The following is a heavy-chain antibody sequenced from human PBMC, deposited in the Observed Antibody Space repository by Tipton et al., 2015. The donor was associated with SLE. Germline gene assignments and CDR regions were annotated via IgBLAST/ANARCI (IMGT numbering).Heavy chain of an antibody. CDR3: ARGRHNGLASFENVRWLDP. CDR1: GDSFTTIW. V-gene: IGHV5-51*03. J-gene: IGHJ5*02. Sequence: QLVQSGAEVKKPGESLKISCKASGDSFTTIWIAWVRQMPGKGLERIGMIYPGDSDTRYSPSFQGQVTISADMSTNMAFLQWSSLKASDTAMYYCARGRHNGLASFENVRWLDPWGQGTLVTVSS. D-gene: IGHD2-8*01. CDR2: IYPGDSDT.